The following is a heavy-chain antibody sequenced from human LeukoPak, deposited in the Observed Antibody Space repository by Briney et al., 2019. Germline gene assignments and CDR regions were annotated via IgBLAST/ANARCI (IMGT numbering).Heavy chain of an antibody. D-gene: IGHD5-18*01. Sequence: GGSLRLSCAASGFTFDDYAMHWVRQAPGKGLEWVSLISWDGGSTYYADSMKGRFTISRDNSKNSLYLQMNSLRAEDTALYYCAKDIGSYGYGGTYFDYWGQGTLVTVSS. V-gene: IGHV3-43D*03. CDR3: AKDIGSYGYGGTYFDY. CDR1: GFTFDDYA. J-gene: IGHJ4*02. CDR2: ISWDGGST.